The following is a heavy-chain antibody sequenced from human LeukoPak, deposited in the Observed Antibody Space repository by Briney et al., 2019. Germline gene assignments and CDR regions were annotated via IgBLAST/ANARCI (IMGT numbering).Heavy chain of an antibody. CDR3: STLWGIVPAAPYRDY. D-gene: IGHD3-16*01. Sequence: PGGSLRLSCAASGFTFSNAWMTWVRQAPGKGLEWVGHIKSEADGGTTDYAAPVKDRFTISRDDSKNTLYLQMNSLKTEDTAVYYCSTLWGIVPAAPYRDYWGQGTLLIVSS. V-gene: IGHV3-15*01. CDR1: GFTFSNAW. CDR2: IKSEADGGTT. J-gene: IGHJ4*02.